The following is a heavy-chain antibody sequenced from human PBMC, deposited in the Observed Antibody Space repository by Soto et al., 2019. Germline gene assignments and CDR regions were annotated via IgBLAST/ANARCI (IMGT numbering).Heavy chain of an antibody. CDR3: AREPPYPSYCSSTSCYGDYFDY. Sequence: GASVKVSCKASGGNFSSYAISWVRQAPGQGLEWMGGIIPIFGTANYAQKFQGRVTITADESKNTLYLQMNSLRAEDTAVYYCAREPPYPSYCSSTSCYGDYFDYWGQGTLVTVSS. CDR2: IIPIFGTA. CDR1: GGNFSSYA. D-gene: IGHD2-2*01. J-gene: IGHJ4*02. V-gene: IGHV1-69*13.